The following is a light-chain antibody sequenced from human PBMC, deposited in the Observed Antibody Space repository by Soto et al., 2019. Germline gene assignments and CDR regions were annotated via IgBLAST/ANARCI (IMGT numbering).Light chain of an antibody. CDR2: GAS. CDR3: QQYKSYPYT. Sequence: DIQMTQSPSTLSASVGDRVTITCRASQSVSDWLAWYQQKPGKAPELLIYGASTLQSGVPSTFSGSGSGTEFTLTISSLQPDHFATYYCQQYKSYPYTFGKGTKLEI. V-gene: IGKV1-5*03. CDR1: QSVSDW. J-gene: IGKJ2*01.